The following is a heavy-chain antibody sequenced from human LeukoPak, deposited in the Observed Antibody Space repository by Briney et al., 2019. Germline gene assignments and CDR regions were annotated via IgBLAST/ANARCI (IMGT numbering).Heavy chain of an antibody. CDR3: ARDEISTVTALDY. CDR2: IKQDGSEK. D-gene: IGHD4-17*01. Sequence: GGSLRLSCAASGFTFSSYWMSWVRQAPGKGLKWVANIKQDGSEKYYVDSVKGRFTISRDNAKNSLYLQMNSLRAEDTAVYYCARDEISTVTALDYWGQGTLVTVSS. V-gene: IGHV3-7*01. CDR1: GFTFSSYW. J-gene: IGHJ4*02.